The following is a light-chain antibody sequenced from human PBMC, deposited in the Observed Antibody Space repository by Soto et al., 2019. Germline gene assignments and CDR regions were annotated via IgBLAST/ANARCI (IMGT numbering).Light chain of an antibody. J-gene: IGKJ1*01. CDR2: GAS. Sequence: ENVLTQSPCTLSLSPGERATLSCRASQSVSSSYLAWYQQKPGQAPRLLIYGASKRATGFPARFSGSGSGTDFTLTISSLPSEDFEVYYCQQYNNSPWTFGQGTKVDIK. V-gene: IGKV3-20*01. CDR1: QSVSSSY. CDR3: QQYNNSPWT.